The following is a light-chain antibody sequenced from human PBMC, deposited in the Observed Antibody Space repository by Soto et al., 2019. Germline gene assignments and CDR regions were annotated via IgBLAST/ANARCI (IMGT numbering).Light chain of an antibody. CDR2: AAS. V-gene: IGKV1D-12*01. J-gene: IGKJ4*01. CDR1: QGISSW. CDR3: KQAYRFPLT. Sequence: DIQMTQSPSSVSASVGDRVTITCRASQGISSWLAWYQQKPGKAPILLIYAASNLQSGVPSRFSGSGYGTDFTLTITSLQPEDFASYYCKQAYRFPLTFGGGTKVEIK.